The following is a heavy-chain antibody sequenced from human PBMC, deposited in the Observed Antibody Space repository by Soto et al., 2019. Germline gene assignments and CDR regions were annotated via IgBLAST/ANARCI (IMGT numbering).Heavy chain of an antibody. CDR3: ARGLAAGDY. Sequence: QVQLVQSGAEVKNPGASVKVSCKASGYTFTNYYIHWVRQAPGQGLEWMAIINPSGGSINYAQKFQGRVTLARDTFTSTVYMELSSLRSEDTAIYYCARGLAAGDYWGQGTLVTVSS. CDR1: GYTFTNYY. J-gene: IGHJ4*02. D-gene: IGHD6-13*01. CDR2: INPSGGSI. V-gene: IGHV1-46*01.